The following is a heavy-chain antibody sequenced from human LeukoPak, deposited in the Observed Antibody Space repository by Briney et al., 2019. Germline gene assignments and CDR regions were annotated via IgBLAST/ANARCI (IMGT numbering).Heavy chain of an antibody. D-gene: IGHD3-10*01. CDR3: AKLLPTVVRGGDYFDY. J-gene: IGHJ4*02. V-gene: IGHV3-30*18. CDR1: GFTFSSYG. Sequence: GGSLRLSCAASGFTFSSYGMHWVRQAPGKGLEWVAVISYDGSNKYYADSVKGRFTISRDNSKNTLYLQMNSLRADDTAVYYCAKLLPTVVRGGDYFDYWGRGTLVTVSS. CDR2: ISYDGSNK.